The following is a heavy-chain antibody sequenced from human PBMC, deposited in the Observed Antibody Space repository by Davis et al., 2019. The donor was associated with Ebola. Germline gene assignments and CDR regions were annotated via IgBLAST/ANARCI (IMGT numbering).Heavy chain of an antibody. J-gene: IGHJ3*02. D-gene: IGHD4-23*01. CDR3: ARDQRRPTTVVTYDAFDI. V-gene: IGHV3-30-3*01. Sequence: PGGSLRLSCAASGFTFSSYAMHWVRQAPGKGLEWVAVISYDGSNKYYADSVKGRFTISRDNSKNTLYLQMNSLRAEDTAVYYCARDQRRPTTVVTYDAFDIWGQGTMVTVSS. CDR1: GFTFSSYA. CDR2: ISYDGSNK.